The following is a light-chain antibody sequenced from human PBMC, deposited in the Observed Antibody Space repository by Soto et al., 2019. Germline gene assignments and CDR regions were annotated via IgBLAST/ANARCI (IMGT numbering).Light chain of an antibody. V-gene: IGKV3-15*01. CDR3: QQYGSSKWT. CDR1: QSVSGD. J-gene: IGKJ1*01. CDR2: DAS. Sequence: EIVLTQSPATLSVSPGGRATLSCRASQSVSGDLAWYHHKPGQAPRLLIYDASTRALDTPARFAGSGSGTEFTLTISSLQSEDFAVYYCQQYGSSKWTFGQGTKVDIK.